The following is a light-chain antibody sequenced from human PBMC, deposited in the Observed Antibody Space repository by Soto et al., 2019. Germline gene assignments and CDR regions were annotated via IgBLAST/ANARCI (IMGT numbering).Light chain of an antibody. CDR3: GTWDSGLRGWV. Sequence: QSVLTQARSVSAAPGQNVTVSCSGRSSNIGNNFVAWFQQLPGTGPKLLIYDKNKRPSETSERFSGSKSGTSATLASTGLQTGDEADYKCGTWDSGLRGWVFGGGTKLTVL. CDR1: SSNIGNNF. CDR2: DKN. J-gene: IGLJ3*02. V-gene: IGLV1-51*01.